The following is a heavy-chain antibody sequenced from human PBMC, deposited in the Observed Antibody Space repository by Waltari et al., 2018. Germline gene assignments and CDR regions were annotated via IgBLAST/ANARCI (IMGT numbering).Heavy chain of an antibody. CDR2: INNSGST. CDR1: GGSFSGYY. D-gene: IGHD6-13*01. Sequence: QVQLQQWGAGLLKPSETLSLTCAVYGGSFSGYYWRWLRQPPGKGLEWIGEINNSGSTNYNPSLKSRVTISVDTSKNQFSLKLSSVTAADTAVYYCASDFEAAAGSFDYWGQGTLVTVSS. J-gene: IGHJ4*02. V-gene: IGHV4-34*01. CDR3: ASDFEAAAGSFDY.